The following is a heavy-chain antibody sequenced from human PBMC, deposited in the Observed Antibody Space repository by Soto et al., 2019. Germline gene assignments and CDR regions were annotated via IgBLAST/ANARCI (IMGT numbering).Heavy chain of an antibody. CDR1: GFTFSTYA. CDR2: LTPSGGNT. J-gene: IGHJ4*02. Sequence: GGSLRLSCAASGFTFSTYAMTWVRQAPGKGLDWVSALTPSGGNTYYADSVKGRFTISRDNSKNTLYLQMNSLRAEDTAVYYCAKDSPHSGSYQDFDYWGQGTLVTVSS. CDR3: AKDSPHSGSYQDFDY. V-gene: IGHV3-23*01. D-gene: IGHD1-26*01.